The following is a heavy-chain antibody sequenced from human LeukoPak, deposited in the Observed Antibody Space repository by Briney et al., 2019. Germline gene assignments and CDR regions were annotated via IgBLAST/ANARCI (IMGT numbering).Heavy chain of an antibody. CDR1: GFTFSSYG. CDR2: ISYDGSNK. V-gene: IGHV3-30*18. CDR3: AKDRTTNRSKVKYYFDY. D-gene: IGHD4-17*01. Sequence: PGGSLRLSCAASGFTFSSYGMHWVRQAPGKGLEWVAVISYDGSNKYYADSVKGRFTISRDNSKNTLYLQMNSLRAEDTAVYYCAKDRTTNRSKVKYYFDYWGQGTLVTVSS. J-gene: IGHJ4*02.